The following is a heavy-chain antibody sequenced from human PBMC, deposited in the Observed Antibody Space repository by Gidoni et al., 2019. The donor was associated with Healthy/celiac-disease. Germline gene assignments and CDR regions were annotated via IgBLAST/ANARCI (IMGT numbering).Heavy chain of an antibody. CDR2: IKSKTDGGTT. J-gene: IGHJ4*02. D-gene: IGHD3-3*01. CDR3: TTDRPGKGYDPVDYFDY. Sequence: EVQLVESGGGLVKPGGSLRLSCAASGFTFSNAWMSWVGQAPGKGLEWVGRIKSKTDGGTTDYAAPVKGRFTISRDDSKNTLYLQMNSLKTEDTAVYYCTTDRPGKGYDPVDYFDYWGQGTLVTVSS. V-gene: IGHV3-15*01. CDR1: GFTFSNAW.